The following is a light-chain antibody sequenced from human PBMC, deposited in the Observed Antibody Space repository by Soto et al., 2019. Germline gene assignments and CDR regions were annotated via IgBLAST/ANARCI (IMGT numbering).Light chain of an antibody. CDR1: QSVSSY. V-gene: IGKV3-11*01. Sequence: EIVLTQSPATLSLSPGERATLSCRASQSVSSYLAWYQQKPGQAPRLLIYDASNRATGIPARFSGSASGTDFTLTLSSLEPEDFAVYYCQQRSNWPYTFGQGTKLEIK. CDR3: QQRSNWPYT. J-gene: IGKJ2*01. CDR2: DAS.